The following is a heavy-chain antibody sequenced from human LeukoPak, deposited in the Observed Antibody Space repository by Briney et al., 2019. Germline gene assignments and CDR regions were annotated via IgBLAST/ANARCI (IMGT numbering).Heavy chain of an antibody. J-gene: IGHJ4*02. V-gene: IGHV4-4*07. D-gene: IGHD4/OR15-4a*01. CDR1: GGSISSYY. CDR3: AQHDYGELDY. CDR2: IYTSGST. Sequence: SETLSLTCTVSGGSISSYYWSWIRQPAGKGLEWIGRIYTSGSTNYNPSLKRRVTISVDKSKNLVSLKLISVTAADTAVYFCAQHDYGELDYWGQGTLVTVSS.